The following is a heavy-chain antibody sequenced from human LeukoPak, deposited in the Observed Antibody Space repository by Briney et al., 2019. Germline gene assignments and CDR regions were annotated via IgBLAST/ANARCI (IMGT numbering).Heavy chain of an antibody. CDR2: ISGSGVNT. CDR3: AKKRGPIVAMPCDY. J-gene: IGHJ4*02. V-gene: IGHV3-23*01. D-gene: IGHD5-12*01. CDR1: GFTFSHSA. Sequence: PGGSLRLSCAASGFTFSHSAMSWVRQAPGKGLEWVSAISGSGVNTYYADSVKGRFTISRDNSKNTLYLQVNSLRAEDTAVYYCAKKRGPIVAMPCDYWGQGTLDTVSS.